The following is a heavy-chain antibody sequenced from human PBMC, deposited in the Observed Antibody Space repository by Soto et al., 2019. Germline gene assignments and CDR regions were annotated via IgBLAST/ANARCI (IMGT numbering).Heavy chain of an antibody. V-gene: IGHV3-30-3*01. CDR1: GFTFSSYA. CDR3: ARGSSGWTVDY. CDR2: ISYDGSNK. D-gene: IGHD6-19*01. J-gene: IGHJ4*02. Sequence: GGYLRLSCAASGFTFSSYAMHWVRQAPGKRLEWVAVISYDGSNKYYADSVKGRFTISRDNSKNTLYLQMNSLRAEDTAVYYCARGSSGWTVDYWGQGPLVTVSS.